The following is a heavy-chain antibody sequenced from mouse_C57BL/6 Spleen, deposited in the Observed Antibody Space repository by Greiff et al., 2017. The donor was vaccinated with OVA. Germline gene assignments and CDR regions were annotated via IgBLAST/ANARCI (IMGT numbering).Heavy chain of an antibody. CDR3: ARGGYYREDYWYFDV. D-gene: IGHD2-3*01. CDR1: GFTFSDYG. J-gene: IGHJ1*03. CDR2: ISSGSSTI. Sequence: EVKLVESGGGLVKPGGSLKLSCAASGFTFSDYGMHWVRQAPEKGLEWVAYISSGSSTIYYADTVKGRFTISRDNAKNTLFLQMTSLRSEDTAMYYCARGGYYREDYWYFDVWGTGTTVTVSS. V-gene: IGHV5-17*01.